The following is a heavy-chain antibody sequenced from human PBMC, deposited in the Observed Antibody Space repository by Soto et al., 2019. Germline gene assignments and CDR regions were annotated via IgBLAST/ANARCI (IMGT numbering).Heavy chain of an antibody. CDR1: GYIFVNYG. Sequence: QVQLVQSGDEVRKPGSSVKVSCKASGYIFVNYGIAWVRQAPGQGLEWMGWISPYSGNTHYASKGQSIITMTTDTSTSTDYVDLGSLTSDDTAVYYCAMVDNYSTPAPQDVWGQGTTVTVSS. V-gene: IGHV1-18*01. D-gene: IGHD4-4*01. CDR2: ISPYSGNT. J-gene: IGHJ6*02. CDR3: AMVDNYSTPAPQDV.